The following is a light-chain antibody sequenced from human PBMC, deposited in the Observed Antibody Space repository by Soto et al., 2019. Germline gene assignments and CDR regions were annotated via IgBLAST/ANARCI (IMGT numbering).Light chain of an antibody. Sequence: VLTQPPSVSGAPGQRVTISCTGSSSNIGAGYDVHWYQQLPGTAPKLLIYGNSNRPSGVPDRFSGSKSGTSASLAITGLQAEDEADYYCQSYDSSLYVFGTGTKVTVL. CDR1: SSNIGAGYD. CDR2: GNS. CDR3: QSYDSSLYV. J-gene: IGLJ1*01. V-gene: IGLV1-40*01.